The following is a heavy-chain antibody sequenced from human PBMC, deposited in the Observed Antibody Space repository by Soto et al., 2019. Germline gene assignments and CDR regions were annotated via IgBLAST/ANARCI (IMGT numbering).Heavy chain of an antibody. V-gene: IGHV4-34*01. Sequence: ETLSLTCAVYGGSFSGYYWSWIRPPPGKGLEWIGEINHSGSTNYNPSLKSRVTISVDTSKNQFSLKLSSVTAADTAVYYCAKGRSYIAAGRYFDYWGQGTLVTVSS. D-gene: IGHD6-13*01. CDR2: INHSGST. J-gene: IGHJ4*02. CDR3: AKGRSYIAAGRYFDY. CDR1: GGSFSGYY.